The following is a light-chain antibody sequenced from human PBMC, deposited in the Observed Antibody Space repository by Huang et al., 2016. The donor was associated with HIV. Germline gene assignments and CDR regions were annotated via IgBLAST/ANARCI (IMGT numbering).Light chain of an antibody. Sequence: DIQMTQSPPSLSASVGDRVTFTCRANQNITKSLNWYQQKPGKAPKLLIYTASTLESGVPSRCSGSGSGSRFTINIVHLQPEDFATYYCQQSFSVPRTFG. CDR3: QQSFSVPRT. CDR2: TAS. J-gene: IGKJ1*01. V-gene: IGKV1-39*01. CDR1: QNITKS.